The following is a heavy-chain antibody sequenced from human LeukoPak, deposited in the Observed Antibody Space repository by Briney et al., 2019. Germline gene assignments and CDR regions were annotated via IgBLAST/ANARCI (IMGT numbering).Heavy chain of an antibody. D-gene: IGHD5-24*01. V-gene: IGHV4-59*08. CDR1: GGSISSYY. CDR2: IYYSGST. CDR3: ARHGARWLQFTFDY. J-gene: IGHJ4*02. Sequence: SETLSLTCTVSGGSISSYYWSWIRQPPGKGLEWIGYIYYSGSTNYNPSLKSRVTISVDTSKNQFSLKLSSVTAADTAVYYCARHGARWLQFTFDYWGQGTLVTVSS.